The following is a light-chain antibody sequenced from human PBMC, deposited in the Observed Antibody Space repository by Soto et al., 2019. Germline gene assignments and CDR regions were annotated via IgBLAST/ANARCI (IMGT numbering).Light chain of an antibody. V-gene: IGKV3-11*01. CDR1: QSVSSY. CDR2: DAS. CDR3: QQRSNWPWT. Sequence: EIVLTQSPATLSLSPGERATLSCRASQSVSSYLAWYQQKPGQAPRLLIYDASTRATGIPARFSGSGSGTDFTLTISSLEPEDFAVYYCQQRSNWPWTFGPGTKVDIK. J-gene: IGKJ3*01.